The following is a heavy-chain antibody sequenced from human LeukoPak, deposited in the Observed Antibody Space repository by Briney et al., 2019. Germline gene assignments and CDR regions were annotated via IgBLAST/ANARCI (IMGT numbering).Heavy chain of an antibody. V-gene: IGHV4-34*01. CDR2: INHSGST. Sequence: SETLSLTCAVYGGSFSGYYWSWIRQPPGKGLEWIGEINHSGSTNYNPSLKSRVTISVDTSKNQFSLKLSSVTAADTAVYYCARETHSNLNWFDPWGQGTLVTVSS. D-gene: IGHD4-11*01. CDR3: ARETHSNLNWFDP. CDR1: GGSFSGYY. J-gene: IGHJ5*02.